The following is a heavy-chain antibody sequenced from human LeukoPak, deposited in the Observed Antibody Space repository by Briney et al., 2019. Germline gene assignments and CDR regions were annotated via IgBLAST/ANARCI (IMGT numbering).Heavy chain of an antibody. D-gene: IGHD6-6*01. CDR1: GFTFSSYA. CDR3: AKDLYTGSWYYGMDV. CDR2: ISGGGGNT. Sequence: GGSLRVSCAASGFTFSSYAMSWVRQAPGKGLEWVSAISGGGGNTYYADSVKGRFTISRDNSKNTLYLQMNSLRAEDTAVYYCAKDLYTGSWYYGMDVWGQGTTVTVSS. J-gene: IGHJ6*02. V-gene: IGHV3-23*01.